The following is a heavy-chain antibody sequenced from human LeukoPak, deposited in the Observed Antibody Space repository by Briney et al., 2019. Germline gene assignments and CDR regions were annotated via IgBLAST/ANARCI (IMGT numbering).Heavy chain of an antibody. CDR3: ARGRRQWLVRLDYYYYMDV. CDR2: INHSGST. J-gene: IGHJ6*03. CDR1: GGSFSGYY. D-gene: IGHD6-19*01. V-gene: IGHV4-34*01. Sequence: PSETLSLTCAVYGGSFSGYYWSWIRQPPGKGLEWIGEINHSGSTNYNPSLKSRVTISVDTSKNQFSLKLSSVTAADTAVYYCARGRRQWLVRLDYYYYMDVWGKGTTVTVSS.